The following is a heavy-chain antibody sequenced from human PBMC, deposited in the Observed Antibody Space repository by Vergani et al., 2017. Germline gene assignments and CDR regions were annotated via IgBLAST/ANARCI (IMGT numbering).Heavy chain of an antibody. CDR3: ATGLIVVVAEFDY. CDR2: ISGSGGST. CDR1: GFTFSNAW. D-gene: IGHD2-15*01. V-gene: IGHV3-23*04. J-gene: IGHJ4*02. Sequence: EVQLVESGGGLVKPGGSLRLSCAASGFTFSNAWMSWVRQAPGKGRAWVSAISGSGGSTYYADSVKGRFTISSDNSKNTLYLQMNSLRAEDTAVYYCATGLIVVVAEFDYWGQGTLVTVSS.